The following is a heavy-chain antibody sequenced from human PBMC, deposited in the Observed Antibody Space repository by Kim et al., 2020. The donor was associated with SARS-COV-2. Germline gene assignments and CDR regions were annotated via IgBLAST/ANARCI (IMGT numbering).Heavy chain of an antibody. CDR1: GFTFSSYA. Sequence: GGSLRLSCAASGFTFSSYAMHWVRQAPGKGLEWVAVISYDGSNKYYADSVKGRFTISRDNSKNTLYLQMNSLRAEDTAVYYCARLDVEMATITDYWGQGTLVTVSS. J-gene: IGHJ4*02. V-gene: IGHV3-30*04. CDR3: ARLDVEMATITDY. CDR2: ISYDGSNK. D-gene: IGHD5-12*01.